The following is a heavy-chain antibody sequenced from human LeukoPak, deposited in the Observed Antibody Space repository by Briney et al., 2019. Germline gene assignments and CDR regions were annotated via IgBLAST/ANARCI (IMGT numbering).Heavy chain of an antibody. J-gene: IGHJ4*02. CDR1: GFTFSSYS. CDR3: ARGLDSSGYYPLGY. V-gene: IGHV3-53*01. CDR2: IYSGGST. D-gene: IGHD3-22*01. Sequence: PGGSLSLSCAASGFTFSSYSMNWVRQAPGKGLEWVSVIYSGGSTYYADSVKGRFTISRDNSKNTLYLQMNSLRVEDTAVYYCARGLDSSGYYPLGYWGQGTLVTVSS.